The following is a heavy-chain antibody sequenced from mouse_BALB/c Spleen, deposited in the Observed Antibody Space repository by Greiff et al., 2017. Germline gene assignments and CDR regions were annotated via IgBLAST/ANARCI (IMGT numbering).Heavy chain of an antibody. D-gene: IGHD2-1*01. V-gene: IGHV3-6*02. CDR3: AEVTFGNCDD. J-gene: IGHJ2*01. Sequence: DVQLQESGPGLVKPSQSLSLTCSVTGYSITSGYFWNWIRQFPGNKLEWMGYISYDGSNNYNPSLKNRITITRDTSKNQFFLKLNTVTTEDTATYYCAEVTFGNCDDWGQGTTLTVSS. CDR1: GYSITSGYF. CDR2: ISYDGSN.